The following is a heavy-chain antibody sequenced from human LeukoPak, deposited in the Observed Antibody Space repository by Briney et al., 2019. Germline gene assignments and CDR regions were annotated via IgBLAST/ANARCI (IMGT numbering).Heavy chain of an antibody. D-gene: IGHD3-22*01. CDR1: GGSISSGGYS. CDR3: ARLNSYPYYYDSSGYYFDY. J-gene: IGHJ4*02. V-gene: IGHV4-30-2*01. CDR2: IYHSGST. Sequence: PSETLPLTCAVSGGSISSGGYSWSWIRQPPGKGLEWIGYIYHSGSTYYNPSLKSRVTISVDRSKNQFSLKLSSVTAADTAVYYCARLNSYPYYYDSSGYYFDYWGQGTLVTVSS.